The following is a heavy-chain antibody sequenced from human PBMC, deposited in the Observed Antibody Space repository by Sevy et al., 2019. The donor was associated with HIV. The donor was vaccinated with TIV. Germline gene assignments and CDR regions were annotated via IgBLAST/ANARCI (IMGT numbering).Heavy chain of an antibody. D-gene: IGHD6-13*01. CDR3: ARGPSGAAGGRFDS. Sequence: PGGSLRLSCAASGFTFSSYWINCVRQAPGEGLEWVANINQGGNQKHYMDSVKGRFTISRDNADNAVYLQMNSLRVEDTAGSYCARGPSGAAGGRFDSWGQGTLVTVSS. CDR2: INQGGNQK. CDR1: GFTFSSYW. V-gene: IGHV3-7*04. J-gene: IGHJ4*02.